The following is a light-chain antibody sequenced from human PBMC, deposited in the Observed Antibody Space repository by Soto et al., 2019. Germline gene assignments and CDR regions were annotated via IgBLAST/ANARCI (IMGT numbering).Light chain of an antibody. CDR1: SSNIENNY. J-gene: IGLJ1*01. CDR3: GTWDSSLSAYV. Sequence: QSVLPQPPPVSAAPGQKVTTSCSGSSSNIENNYVSWYQQFPGTAPKLLIYEDNKRPSRIPDRFSGSKSGTSATLGITGLQSGDEADYHCGTWDSSLSAYVFGTGTKVTVL. CDR2: EDN. V-gene: IGLV1-51*02.